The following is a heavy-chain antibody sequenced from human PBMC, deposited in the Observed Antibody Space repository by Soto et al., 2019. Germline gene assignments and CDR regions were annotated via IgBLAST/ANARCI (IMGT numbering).Heavy chain of an antibody. Sequence: PGGSLRLSCAASGFTFSSYGMHWVRQAPGKGPEWVAVIWYDGSNKYYADSVKGRFTISRDNSKNTLYLQMNSLRAEDTAVYYCAREIYDHNYYYYYMDVWGKGTTVTVSS. D-gene: IGHD5-12*01. CDR1: GFTFSSYG. CDR3: AREIYDHNYYYYYMDV. J-gene: IGHJ6*03. V-gene: IGHV3-33*01. CDR2: IWYDGSNK.